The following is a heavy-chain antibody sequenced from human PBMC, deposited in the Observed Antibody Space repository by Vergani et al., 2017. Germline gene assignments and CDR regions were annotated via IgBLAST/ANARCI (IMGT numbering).Heavy chain of an antibody. CDR2: IYYSGST. D-gene: IGHD3-10*01. CDR1: GGSISSYY. V-gene: IGHV4-59*01. Sequence: QVQLQESGPGLVKPSETLSLTCTVSGGSISSYYWSWIRQPPGKGLEWIGYIYYSGSTNYNPSLKSRVTISVDTSKNQFSLKLSSVTAADTAVYYCAREPYGSLGWFDPWGQGTLVTVSS. CDR3: AREPYGSLGWFDP. J-gene: IGHJ5*02.